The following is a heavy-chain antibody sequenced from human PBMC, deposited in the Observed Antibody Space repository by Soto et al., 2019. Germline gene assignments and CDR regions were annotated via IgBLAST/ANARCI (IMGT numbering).Heavy chain of an antibody. V-gene: IGHV1-58*01. CDR2: IVVGSGNT. CDR3: AADSTLQYYYNYGLDV. Sequence: SVKVSCQAAGFTLTRSAVHWLRQAREQRLEWIGWIVVGSGNTNYAQKFQERVTITTDMSTRTAYMELTSLRSEDTAVYYCAADSTLQYYYNYGLDVCGQGTTVTVSS. J-gene: IGHJ6*02. CDR1: GFTLTRSA. D-gene: IGHD4-4*01.